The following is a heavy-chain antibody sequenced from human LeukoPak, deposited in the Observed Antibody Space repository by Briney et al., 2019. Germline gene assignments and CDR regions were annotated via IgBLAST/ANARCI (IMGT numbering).Heavy chain of an antibody. D-gene: IGHD6-6*01. V-gene: IGHV1-18*01. CDR1: GYDFINYG. J-gene: IGHJ4*02. Sequence: GASVKVSCKASGYDFINYGISWLRQAPGQGLEWMGWRSIYNGNTDYKLQGRVTITTDTSTNTAYMEVRSLRSDDTAVYYCARGGPFLSSSSSREYYLDYWGQGTPVTVSS. CDR2: RSIYNGNT. CDR3: ARGGPFLSSSSSREYYLDY.